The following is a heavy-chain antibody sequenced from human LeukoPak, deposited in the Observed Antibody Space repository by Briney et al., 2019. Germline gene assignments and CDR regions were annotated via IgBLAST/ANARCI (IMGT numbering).Heavy chain of an antibody. V-gene: IGHV3-53*01. CDR2: IYEGGNS. CDR3: ARGGNYFDY. J-gene: IGHJ4*02. D-gene: IGHD1-26*01. Sequence: GGSLRLSCAVSGFIVNNKYMTWVRQAPGKGLECVSVIYEGGNSDYADSVQGRFTISRDNSKNTLYLQMNSLTAEDTAVYYCARGGNYFDYWGQGTLVTVSS. CDR1: GFIVNNKY.